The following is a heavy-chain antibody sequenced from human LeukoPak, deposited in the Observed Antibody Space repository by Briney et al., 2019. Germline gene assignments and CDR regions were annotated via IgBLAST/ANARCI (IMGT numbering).Heavy chain of an antibody. V-gene: IGHV1-18*01. J-gene: IGHJ5*02. CDR3: ARLYDSTTYNWFDP. Sequence: ASVTVSFKASGYTFTIYGISWVRQAPGQGLEWMGWISAYNGNTNYAQKLQGRVTMTTNTSTSTAYMELRSLRSDDTAVYYCARLYDSTTYNWFDPWGQGTLVTVSS. CDR2: ISAYNGNT. D-gene: IGHD3-22*01. CDR1: GYTFTIYG.